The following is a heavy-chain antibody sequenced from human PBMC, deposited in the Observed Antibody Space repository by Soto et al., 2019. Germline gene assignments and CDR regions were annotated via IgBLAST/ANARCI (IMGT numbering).Heavy chain of an antibody. V-gene: IGHV1-46*01. J-gene: IGHJ6*02. D-gene: IGHD6-13*01. CDR2: MNPTGDRI. CDR3: AREAIVAAGNYYNGMDV. CDR1: GYTFIHYY. Sequence: ASVKVSCKASGYTFIHYYIHWVRQAPGQGPEWLGVMNPTGDRIIYAQKFQGRVTMTRDTSTSTVYMELSSLRSEDTAVYYCAREAIVAAGNYYNGMDVWGQGTTVTVSS.